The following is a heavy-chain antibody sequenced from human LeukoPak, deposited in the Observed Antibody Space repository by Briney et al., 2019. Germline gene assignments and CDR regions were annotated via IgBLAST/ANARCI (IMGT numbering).Heavy chain of an antibody. CDR2: ISSSSSYT. J-gene: IGHJ4*02. V-gene: IGHV3-11*06. D-gene: IGHD5-18*01. Sequence: GGSLRLSCAASGLIFSDHYMSWIRQAPGRGLEWVSYISSSSSYTNYADSVKGRFTISRDNAKNSLFLQMNSLRAEDTAVYYCAKFNEYTYGPNFDYWGQGTLVTVSS. CDR3: AKFNEYTYGPNFDY. CDR1: GLIFSDHY.